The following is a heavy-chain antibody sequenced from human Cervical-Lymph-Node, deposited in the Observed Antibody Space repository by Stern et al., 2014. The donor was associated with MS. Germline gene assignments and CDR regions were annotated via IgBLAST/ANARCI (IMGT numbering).Heavy chain of an antibody. J-gene: IGHJ6*02. V-gene: IGHV1-69*12. CDR3: ATSAGFYSAMDV. D-gene: IGHD2-21*01. Sequence: VQLGQSGAEVKKPGSSVKVSCRTSGGTFRNSAFSGIRLAPGQGLEWMGAIIPICGTATYAQRFQGRVTISAHESTNTAYMELSSLRSEDTAVYYCATSAGFYSAMDVWGPGTTVAVSS. CDR1: GGTFRNSA. CDR2: IIPICGTA.